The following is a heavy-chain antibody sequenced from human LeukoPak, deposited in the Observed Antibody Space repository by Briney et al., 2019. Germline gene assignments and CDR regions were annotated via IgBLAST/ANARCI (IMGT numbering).Heavy chain of an antibody. CDR3: ARDRVGSGWPRPFYFEN. CDR1: GYTFTGYY. Sequence: GASVKVSCKPSGYTFTGYYLHWVRRAPGQALEWLGWINPNIGATMYAQKFQGRVTMTRDTSISTAYMELNSLRSDDTAVYYCARDRVGSGWPRPFYFENWGQGTLVTVSS. J-gene: IGHJ4*02. V-gene: IGHV1-2*02. D-gene: IGHD6-19*01. CDR2: INPNIGAT.